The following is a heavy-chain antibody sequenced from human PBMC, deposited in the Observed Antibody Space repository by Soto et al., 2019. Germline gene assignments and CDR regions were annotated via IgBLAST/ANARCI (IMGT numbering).Heavy chain of an antibody. J-gene: IGHJ4*02. CDR2: ISGSGGST. D-gene: IGHD3-10*01. V-gene: IGHV3-23*01. Sequence: VQLLESGGGLVQPGGSLRLSCAASGFTFSSYAMSWVRQAPGKGLEWVSAISGSGGSTYYAVSVKGRFTISRDNSKNTLYLQMISLRAEDTAVDYCAKGANYYGSGREDYWGQGTLVTVSS. CDR1: GFTFSSYA. CDR3: AKGANYYGSGREDY.